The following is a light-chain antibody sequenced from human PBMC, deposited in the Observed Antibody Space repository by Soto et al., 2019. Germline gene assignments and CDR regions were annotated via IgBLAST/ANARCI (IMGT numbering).Light chain of an antibody. CDR2: DAS. V-gene: IGKV1-5*01. Sequence: DIQMTRSPSSLSASVGDRFTITCRASQSISSWLAWYQQKPGKDPKLLIYDASSLESGVPSRFSGSGPGTESTLTIRRLQPDDFPTYSCQQYNSYSRTFGPGTKVDI. J-gene: IGKJ1*01. CDR3: QQYNSYSRT. CDR1: QSISSW.